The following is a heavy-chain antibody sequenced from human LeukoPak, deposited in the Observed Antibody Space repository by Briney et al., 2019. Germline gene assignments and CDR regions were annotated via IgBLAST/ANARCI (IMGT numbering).Heavy chain of an antibody. J-gene: IGHJ4*02. CDR1: GGCISSYY. D-gene: IGHD5-24*01. CDR3: ARHAGDGYNPFDY. CDR2: IYTSGST. Sequence: PSETLSLTCTVSGGCISSYYWSGIRQPPRRGRTWIGYIYTSGSTNYNPSLKSRVTISVDTSKNQFSLKLSSVTAADTAVYYCARHAGDGYNPFDYWGQGTLVTVSS. V-gene: IGHV4-4*09.